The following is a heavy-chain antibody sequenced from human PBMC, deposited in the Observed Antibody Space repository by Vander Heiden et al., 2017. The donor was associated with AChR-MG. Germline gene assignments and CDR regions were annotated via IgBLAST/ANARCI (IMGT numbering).Heavy chain of an antibody. CDR2: IVPFFGIS. CDR1: VETFSAYA. CDR3: TRWVYDDGKSLYFFDY. D-gene: IGHD3-16*02. Sequence: QVHLVQSGTEVRKPGSSVRVSCETSVETFSAYAISWVRQVPGQGPEWMGGIVPFFGISHYGERFQGRLSITADKSTRTAYMDLSNLRSDDSAIYYCTRWVYDDGKSLYFFDYWGQGSLVTVSS. V-gene: IGHV1-69*17. J-gene: IGHJ4*02.